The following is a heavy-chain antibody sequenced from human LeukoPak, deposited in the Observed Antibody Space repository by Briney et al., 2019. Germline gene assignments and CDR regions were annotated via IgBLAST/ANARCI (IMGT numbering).Heavy chain of an antibody. Sequence: SVKVSCKASGYTFTGYHMHWVRQAPGQGLEWMGWINPNSGGTNYAQKFQGWVTMTRDTSISTAYMELSRLRSDDTAVYYCAREDYYGSGSLPWFDPWGQGTLVTVSS. CDR2: INPNSGGT. D-gene: IGHD3-10*01. CDR1: GYTFTGYH. J-gene: IGHJ5*02. CDR3: AREDYYGSGSLPWFDP. V-gene: IGHV1-2*04.